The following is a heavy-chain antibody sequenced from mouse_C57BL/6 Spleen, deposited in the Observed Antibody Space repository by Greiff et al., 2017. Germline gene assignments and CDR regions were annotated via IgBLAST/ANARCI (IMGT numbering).Heavy chain of an antibody. CDR1: GFTFSSYG. D-gene: IGHD2-3*01. CDR3: ARHLDGYYDY. Sequence: EVKLVESGGDLVKPGGSLKLSCAASGFTFSSYGMSWVRQTPDKRLEWVATISSGGSYTYYPDSVKGRFTISRDNAKNTLYLQMSSLKSEDTAMYYCARHLDGYYDYWGQGTTLTVSS. CDR2: ISSGGSYT. J-gene: IGHJ2*01. V-gene: IGHV5-6*02.